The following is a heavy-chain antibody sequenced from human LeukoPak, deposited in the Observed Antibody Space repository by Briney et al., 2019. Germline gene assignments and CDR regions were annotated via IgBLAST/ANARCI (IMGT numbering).Heavy chain of an antibody. CDR1: GGSISSSSYY. Sequence: SETLSLTCTVSGGSISSSSYYWGWIRQPPGKGLEWIGSICYSGSTYYNPSLKSRVTISVDTSKNQFSLKLGSVTAADTAWYYCVRSRDGYNLLDYWGQGTLVTVSS. CDR2: ICYSGST. D-gene: IGHD5-24*01. V-gene: IGHV4-39*01. CDR3: VRSRDGYNLLDY. J-gene: IGHJ4*02.